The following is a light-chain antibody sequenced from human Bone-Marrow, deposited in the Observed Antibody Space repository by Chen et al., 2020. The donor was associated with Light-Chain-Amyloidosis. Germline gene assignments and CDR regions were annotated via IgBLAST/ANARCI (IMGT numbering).Light chain of an antibody. CDR1: NSNIGGNT. V-gene: IGLV1-44*01. J-gene: IGLJ3*02. CDR3: AAWDDSLNGPV. CDR2: ANN. Sequence: QSVLTQPPSASGTPGQRVTISCSGSNSNIGGNTVNWYQQLPGTAPKLLIFANNQRPSGVPDRFSGSKSCTSASLAISGLQSEDEAVYSCAAWDDSLNGPVFGGGTKLTVL.